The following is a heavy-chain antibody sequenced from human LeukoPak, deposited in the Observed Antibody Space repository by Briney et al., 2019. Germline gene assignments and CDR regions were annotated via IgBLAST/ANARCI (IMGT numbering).Heavy chain of an antibody. D-gene: IGHD3-10*01. V-gene: IGHV3-33*01. J-gene: IGHJ6*03. Sequence: GGSLRLSCAASGFTFSSYAMHWVRQAPGKGLEWVAVIWYDGSNKYYADSVKGRFTISRDNAKNTLYLQMNSLRAEDTAVYYCAREVRGFGYYMDVWGKGTTVTVSS. CDR2: IWYDGSNK. CDR3: AREVRGFGYYMDV. CDR1: GFTFSSYA.